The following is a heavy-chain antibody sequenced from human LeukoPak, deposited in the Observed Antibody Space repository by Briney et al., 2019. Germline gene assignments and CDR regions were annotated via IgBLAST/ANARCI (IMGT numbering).Heavy chain of an antibody. J-gene: IGHJ4*02. CDR3: ARDRVPH. CDR1: GFIFMDYS. V-gene: IGHV3-48*04. Sequence: PGGSLRLSCAASGFIFMDYSMNWVRQAPGKGLEWVSYISSSSSTIYYADSVKGRFTISRDNAKNSLYLQMNSLRAEDTAVYYCARDRVPHWGQGTLVTVSS. D-gene: IGHD3-10*01. CDR2: ISSSSSTI.